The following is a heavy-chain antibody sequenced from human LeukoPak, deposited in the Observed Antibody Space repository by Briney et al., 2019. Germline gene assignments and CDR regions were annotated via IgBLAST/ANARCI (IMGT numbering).Heavy chain of an antibody. CDR3: ARGALLLGRGHDY. Sequence: ASVKVSCKASGYTFTGYYMHWVRQAPGQGLEWMGWINPNSGGTNYAQKFQGRVTMTRDTSISTAYMELSRLRSDDTAVYYCARGALLLGRGHDYWGQGTLVTVSS. V-gene: IGHV1-2*02. CDR2: INPNSGGT. J-gene: IGHJ4*02. D-gene: IGHD2-15*01. CDR1: GYTFTGYY.